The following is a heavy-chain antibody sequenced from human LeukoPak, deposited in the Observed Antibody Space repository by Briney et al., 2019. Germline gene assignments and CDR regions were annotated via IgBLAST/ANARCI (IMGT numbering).Heavy chain of an antibody. V-gene: IGHV3-33*08. CDR1: GFTFSSYG. CDR2: IWYGGSNK. D-gene: IGHD3-3*01. Sequence: GGSLRLSCAASGFTFSSYGMHWVRQAPGKGLEWVAVIWYGGSNKYYADSVKGRFTISRDNSKNTLYLQMNSLRSEDMAVYYCATQTSGDVLDIWAKGTRVPF. CDR3: ATQTSGDVLDI. J-gene: IGHJ3*02.